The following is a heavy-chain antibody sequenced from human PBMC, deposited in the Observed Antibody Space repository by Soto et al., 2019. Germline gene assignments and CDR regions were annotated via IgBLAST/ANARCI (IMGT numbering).Heavy chain of an antibody. J-gene: IGHJ4*02. CDR1: GGTFSSYT. CDR3: AGGPDSSSWPHFDY. V-gene: IGHV1-69*02. D-gene: IGHD6-13*01. Sequence: ASVKVSCKASGGTFSSYTISWVRQAPGQGLEWMGRIIPILGIANYAQKFQGRVTITADKSTSTAYMEMSSLRSEDTAVYYCAGGPDSSSWPHFDYWGQGTLVTVSS. CDR2: IIPILGIA.